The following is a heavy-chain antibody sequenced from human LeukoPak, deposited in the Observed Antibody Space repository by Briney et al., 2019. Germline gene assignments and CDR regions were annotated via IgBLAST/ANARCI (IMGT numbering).Heavy chain of an antibody. CDR2: ISGSGSHT. D-gene: IGHD3-22*01. CDR3: AKDISGYYRPFDY. Sequence: PGGSLRLSCAASGFTFSSYAMSWARQAPGKGLEWVSSISGSGSHTYHADSVKGRFTISRDNSKNTLYLQMNSLRAEDTAVYYCAKDISGYYRPFDYWGQGTLVTVSS. V-gene: IGHV3-23*01. CDR1: GFTFSSYA. J-gene: IGHJ4*02.